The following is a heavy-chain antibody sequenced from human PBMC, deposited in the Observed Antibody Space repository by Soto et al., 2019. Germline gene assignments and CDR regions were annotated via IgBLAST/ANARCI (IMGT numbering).Heavy chain of an antibody. CDR1: GGTFSSYT. Sequence: QVQLVQSGAEVKKPGSSVKVSCKASGGTFSSYTISWVRHAPGQGLEWMGSIIPILGIANYAQKFQGRVTITADQSTSTAYMELSSLRSEDTAVYYCARGKYGAGSYVDDWGQGILVTVSS. J-gene: IGHJ4*02. CDR3: ARGKYGAGSYVDD. CDR2: IIPILGIA. D-gene: IGHD3-10*01. V-gene: IGHV1-69*02.